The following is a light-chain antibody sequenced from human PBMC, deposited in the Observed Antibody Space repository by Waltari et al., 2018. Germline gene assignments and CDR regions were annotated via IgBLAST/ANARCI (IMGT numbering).Light chain of an antibody. V-gene: IGKV2-30*02. CDR3: MQSTQWPRT. Sequence: DVVMTQSPLSLPVTLGQPASISCRSSQSLIHSDGNTYLNWFQQRPGQSPRRLIYKVSKRESGVPDRFSGSGSGTDFTLKISRVEAEDVGFYYCMQSTQWPRTFGQGT. J-gene: IGKJ1*01. CDR2: KVS. CDR1: QSLIHSDGNTY.